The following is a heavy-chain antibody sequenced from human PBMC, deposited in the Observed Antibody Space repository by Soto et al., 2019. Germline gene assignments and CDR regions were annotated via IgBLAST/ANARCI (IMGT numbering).Heavy chain of an antibody. Sequence: PGGSLRLSCAASGFTFSSYTMKWVRQAPGKGLEWVASISSSYYIKYADSVKGRFTISRDNAKSSLYLQMNSLRAEDTAVYYCARGDVVVLTATSNFDYWGQGTLVTVSS. CDR1: GFTFSSYT. V-gene: IGHV3-21*01. D-gene: IGHD2-21*02. J-gene: IGHJ4*02. CDR2: ISSSYYI. CDR3: ARGDVVVLTATSNFDY.